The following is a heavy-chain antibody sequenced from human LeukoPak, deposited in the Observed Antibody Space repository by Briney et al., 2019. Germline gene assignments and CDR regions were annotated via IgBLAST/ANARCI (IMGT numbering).Heavy chain of an antibody. V-gene: IGHV5-51*01. J-gene: IGHJ4*02. CDR2: IYPGDSDT. Sequence: ASVKVSCKASGYTFTSYGISWVRQAPGQGLEWMGIIYPGDSDTRYSPSFQGQVTISADKSISTAYLQWSSLKASDTAMYYCARGRSSSWPDYWGQGTLVTVSS. CDR1: GYTFTSYG. CDR3: ARGRSSSWPDY. D-gene: IGHD6-13*01.